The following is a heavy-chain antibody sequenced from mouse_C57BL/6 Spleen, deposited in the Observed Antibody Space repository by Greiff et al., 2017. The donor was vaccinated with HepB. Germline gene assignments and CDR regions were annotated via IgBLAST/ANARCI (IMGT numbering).Heavy chain of an antibody. CDR1: GYTFTSYW. CDR3: ARSEGEGFAY. CDR2: IDPSDSET. D-gene: IGHD2-13*01. J-gene: IGHJ3*01. V-gene: IGHV1-52*01. Sequence: QVQLQQPGAELVRPGSSVKLSCKASGYTFTSYWMHWVKQRPIQGLEWIGNIDPSDSETHYNQKFKDKAKLTVDKSSSTAYMQLSSLTSEDSAVYYCARSEGEGFAYWGQGTLVTVSA.